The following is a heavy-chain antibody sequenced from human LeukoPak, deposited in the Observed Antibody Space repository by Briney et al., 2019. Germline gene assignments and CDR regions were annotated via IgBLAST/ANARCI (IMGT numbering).Heavy chain of an antibody. CDR2: FYSTVNT. CDR1: GFTVSSNY. V-gene: IGHV3-66*01. J-gene: IGHJ2*01. D-gene: IGHD3-9*01. CDR3: ARDSSLRYFDWLLHADWYFDL. Sequence: GGSLRLSCVASGFTVSSNYMSWVRQAPGKGLEWVSVFYSTVNTYYADSVKGRFTISRDNAKNSLYLQMNSLRAEDTAVYYCARDSSLRYFDWLLHADWYFDLWGRGTLVTVSS.